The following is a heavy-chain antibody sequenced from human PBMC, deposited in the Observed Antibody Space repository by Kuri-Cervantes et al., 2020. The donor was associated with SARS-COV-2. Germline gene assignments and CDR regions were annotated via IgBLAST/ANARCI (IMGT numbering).Heavy chain of an antibody. CDR2: INPNSGGT. V-gene: IGHV1-2*04. CDR3: ATGLVVPAAMRDY. J-gene: IGHJ4*02. D-gene: IGHD2-2*01. Sequence: ASVKVSCKASGYTFSDYYIYWVRQAPGQGLEWMGWINPNSGGTNYAQKFQGWVTMTRDTSISTAYLQWSSLKASDTAMYYCATGLVVPAAMRDYWGQGTLVTVSS. CDR1: GYTFSDYY.